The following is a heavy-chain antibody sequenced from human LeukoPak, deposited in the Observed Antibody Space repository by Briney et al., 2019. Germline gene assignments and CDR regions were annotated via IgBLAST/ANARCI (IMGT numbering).Heavy chain of an antibody. Sequence: PGGSLRLSCAASGWTFSNYAMSWVRQAPGKGLEWVSAISGSGGSTYYADSVKGRFTISRDNSKNTLYLQMSSLRAEDTAVYYCAKHGDDILTGYTHWGQGTLVTVSS. CDR1: GWTFSNYA. CDR3: AKHGDDILTGYTH. J-gene: IGHJ4*02. CDR2: ISGSGGST. V-gene: IGHV3-23*01. D-gene: IGHD3-9*01.